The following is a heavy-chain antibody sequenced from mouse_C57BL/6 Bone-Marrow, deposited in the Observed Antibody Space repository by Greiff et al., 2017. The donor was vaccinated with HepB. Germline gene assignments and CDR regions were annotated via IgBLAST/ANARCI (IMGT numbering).Heavy chain of an antibody. CDR2: IHPNSGST. J-gene: IGHJ2*01. D-gene: IGHD2-2*01. CDR3: AKLWLRRRRSGYFDY. CDR1: GYTFTSYW. Sequence: VQLQQPGAELVKPGASVKLSCKASGYTFTSYWMHWVEQRPGQGLEWIGMIHPNSGSTNYNEKFKSKATLTVDKSSSTAYMQLSSLTSEDSAVYYCAKLWLRRRRSGYFDYWGQGTTLTVSS. V-gene: IGHV1-64*01.